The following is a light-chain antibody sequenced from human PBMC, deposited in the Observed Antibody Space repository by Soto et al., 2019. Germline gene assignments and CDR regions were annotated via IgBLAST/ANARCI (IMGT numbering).Light chain of an antibody. CDR2: TAS. CDR1: QGISTW. CDR3: QHTNNFHFT. Sequence: IQRTQSPSSLSSSVGDRVTITCRASQGISTWLAWYKQKPGKAPKLLIYTASRLQTGVPPRFRGSGSGTDFTLTINSLQPEDFETYYCQHTNNFHFTFGQGTRLEIK. V-gene: IGKV1-12*01. J-gene: IGKJ5*01.